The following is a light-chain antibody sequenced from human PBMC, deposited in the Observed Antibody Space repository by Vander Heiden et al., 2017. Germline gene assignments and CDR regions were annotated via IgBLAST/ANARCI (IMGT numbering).Light chain of an antibody. Sequence: SYELTQPPSVSVSPGQTASITCYGDKLGDKYACWYQQKPGQSPVLVIYKESKRPSGIPERFSGSNAGNTATLTISGTQAMDEADYYCQAWDSSVVFGGGTKLTVL. J-gene: IGLJ2*01. V-gene: IGLV3-1*01. CDR1: KLGDKY. CDR2: KES. CDR3: QAWDSSVV.